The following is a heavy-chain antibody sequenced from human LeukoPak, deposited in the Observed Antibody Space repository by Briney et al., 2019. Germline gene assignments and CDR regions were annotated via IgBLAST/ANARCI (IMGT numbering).Heavy chain of an antibody. Sequence: SSETLSLTCTVSGGSISSYYWSWLRQPPGKGLEWIGYIYYSGSTNYNPSLKSRVTISVDTSKNQFSLKLSSVTAADTAVYYCARDDAVRQLDGYYYYYYMDVWGKGTTVTVSS. CDR1: GGSISSYY. CDR2: IYYSGST. D-gene: IGHD6-13*01. V-gene: IGHV4-59*01. CDR3: ARDDAVRQLDGYYYYYYMDV. J-gene: IGHJ6*03.